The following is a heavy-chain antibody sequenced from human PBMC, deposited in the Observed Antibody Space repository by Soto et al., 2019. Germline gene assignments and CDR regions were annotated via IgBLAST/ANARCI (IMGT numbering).Heavy chain of an antibody. CDR2: IYYSGST. CDR1: GGSISSYY. J-gene: IGHJ5*02. CDR3: ARDLMVRGVGWFDP. D-gene: IGHD3-10*01. Sequence: SETLSLTCTVSGGSISSYYWSWIRQPPGKGLEWIGYIYYSGSTNYNPSLKSRVTISVDTSKNQFSLKLSPVTAADTAVYYCARDLMVRGVGWFDPWGQGTLVTVSS. V-gene: IGHV4-59*01.